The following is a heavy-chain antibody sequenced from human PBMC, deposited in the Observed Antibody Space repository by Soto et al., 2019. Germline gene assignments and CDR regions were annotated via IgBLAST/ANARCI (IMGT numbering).Heavy chain of an antibody. CDR3: AKDRGLVVIEPTGHAFDI. Sequence: PGGSLRLSCAASGFTLSSYAMSWVRQAPGKGLEWVSAISGSGGSTYYADSVKGRFTISRDNSKNTLYLQMNSLRAEDTAVYYCAKDRGLVVIEPTGHAFDIWGQGTMVTVSS. V-gene: IGHV3-23*01. CDR2: ISGSGGST. J-gene: IGHJ3*02. D-gene: IGHD2-21*01. CDR1: GFTLSSYA.